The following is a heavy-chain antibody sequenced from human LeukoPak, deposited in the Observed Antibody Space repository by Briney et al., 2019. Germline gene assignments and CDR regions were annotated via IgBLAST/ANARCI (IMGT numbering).Heavy chain of an antibody. V-gene: IGHV3-30*04. Sequence: PGGSLRLSCAACGFTSSGYAVHWVRQGPGKGLDWVAVISFDGSDQYYADSVKGRFTISRDNSQNTVSLHMNSLKTEDTAVYFCARLSRSGATYFYYGMDVWGQGTTVIVTS. J-gene: IGHJ6*02. CDR2: ISFDGSDQ. CDR3: ARLSRSGATYFYYGMDV. CDR1: GFTSSGYA. D-gene: IGHD3-22*01.